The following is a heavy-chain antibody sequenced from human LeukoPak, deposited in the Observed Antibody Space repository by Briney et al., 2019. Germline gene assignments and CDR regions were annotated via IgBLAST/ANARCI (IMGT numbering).Heavy chain of an antibody. CDR1: GVSISSYY. CDR2: IYYSGST. D-gene: IGHD3-10*01. V-gene: IGHV4-59*01. CDR3: ARYGVAIDAFDI. Sequence: SETLSLTCTVSGVSISSYYWSWIRQPPGNGLEGSGYIYYSGSTNYNPSLKSRVTISVDTSKNQFSLKLSSVTAADTAVYYCARYGVAIDAFDIWGQGTMVTVSS. J-gene: IGHJ3*02.